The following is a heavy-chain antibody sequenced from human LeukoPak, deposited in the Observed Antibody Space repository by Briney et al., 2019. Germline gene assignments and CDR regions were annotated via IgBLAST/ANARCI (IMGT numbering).Heavy chain of an antibody. CDR3: ATAPNYYDSSGYYDY. J-gene: IGHJ4*02. CDR1: GFTFSSYG. V-gene: IGHV3-30*03. D-gene: IGHD3-22*01. Sequence: GGSLRLSCAASGFTFSSYGMHWVRQAPGKGLEWVAVISYDGSNKYYADSVKGRFTISRDNSKNTLYLQMNSLRAEDTAVYYCATAPNYYDSSGYYDYWGQGTLVTVSS. CDR2: ISYDGSNK.